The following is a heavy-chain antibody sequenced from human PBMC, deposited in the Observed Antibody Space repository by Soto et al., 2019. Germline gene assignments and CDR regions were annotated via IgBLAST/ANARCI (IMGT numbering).Heavy chain of an antibody. Sequence: GASVKVSCKASGYTFTGYYMHWVRQAPGQGLEWMGWINPNSGGTNYAQKFQGWVTMTRDTSISTAYMELSRLRSDDTAVYYCARGGIVATTQAPAGYLYSFDYWGQGTLVTVS. CDR2: INPNSGGT. V-gene: IGHV1-2*04. CDR1: GYTFTGYY. D-gene: IGHD5-12*01. J-gene: IGHJ4*02. CDR3: ARGGIVATTQAPAGYLYSFDY.